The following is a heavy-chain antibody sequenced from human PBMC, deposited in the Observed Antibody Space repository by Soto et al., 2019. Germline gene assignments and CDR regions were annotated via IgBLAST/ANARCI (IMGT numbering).Heavy chain of an antibody. Sequence: GGSLRLSCAASGFTYSSYAMSWVRQAPGEGLEWVSAIGGSGGNTYYADSVKGRFTISRDNSKNTLYLQMSSLRAEDAAVYYCAKALGYFGSGSYYNLYGMDVWGQGTTVTVSS. CDR2: IGGSGGNT. CDR3: AKALGYFGSGSYYNLYGMDV. V-gene: IGHV3-23*01. CDR1: GFTYSSYA. J-gene: IGHJ6*02. D-gene: IGHD3-10*01.